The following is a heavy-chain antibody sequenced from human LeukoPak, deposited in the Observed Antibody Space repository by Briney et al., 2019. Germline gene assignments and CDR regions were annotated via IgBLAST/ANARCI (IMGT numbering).Heavy chain of an antibody. CDR2: ISWNSGSI. CDR1: GFTFEDYA. J-gene: IGHJ4*02. Sequence: PGGSLRLSCAASGFTFEDYAMHWVRQAPGKGLEWVSGISWNSGSIGYADSVKGRFTISRDNAKNSLYLQMNSLRAEDTALYYCAKDPYYYDSSRFDYWGQGTLVTVSS. CDR3: AKDPYYYDSSRFDY. V-gene: IGHV3-9*01. D-gene: IGHD3-22*01.